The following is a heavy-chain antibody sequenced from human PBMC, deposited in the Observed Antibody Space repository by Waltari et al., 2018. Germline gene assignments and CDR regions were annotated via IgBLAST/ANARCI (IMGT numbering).Heavy chain of an antibody. Sequence: QVQLQESGPGLVKPSQTLSLTCTVSGVSVSGGTYSWSWIRQHPGKGPEWIGYMHHSGNPYYNPSLKSRLTISVDTSKNQFSLKLTSVTAADTAVYYCAGYYDTTGSSHFFDYWGQGTLVTVSS. CDR1: GVSVSGGTYS. J-gene: IGHJ4*02. D-gene: IGHD3-22*01. CDR2: MHHSGNP. CDR3: AGYYDTTGSSHFFDY. V-gene: IGHV4-31*03.